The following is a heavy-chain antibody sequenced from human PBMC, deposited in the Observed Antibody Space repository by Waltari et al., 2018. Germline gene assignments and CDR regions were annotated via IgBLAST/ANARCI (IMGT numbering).Heavy chain of an antibody. V-gene: IGHV4-34*01. CDR1: GGSFSGYY. D-gene: IGHD2-2*01. CDR2: INHSGST. J-gene: IGHJ4*02. Sequence: QVQLQQWGAGLLKPSETLSLTCAVYGGSFSGYYCSWIRQPPGKGLEWIGEINHSGSTNYNPSLKSRVTISVDTSKNQFSLKLSSVTAADTAVYYCARGPPDIVVVPAAPFDYWGQGTLVTVSS. CDR3: ARGPPDIVVVPAAPFDY.